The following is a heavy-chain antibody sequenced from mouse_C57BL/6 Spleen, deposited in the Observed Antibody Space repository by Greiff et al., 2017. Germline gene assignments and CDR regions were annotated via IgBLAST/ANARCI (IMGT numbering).Heavy chain of an antibody. J-gene: IGHJ3*01. CDR2: INPNNGGT. CDR3: AREGKLRLPSAWFAY. Sequence: VQLQQSGPELVKPGASVKISCKASGYTFTDYYMNWVKQSHGKSLEWIGDINPNNGGTSYNQKFKGKATLTVDKSSSTAYMELRSLTSEDSAVYYCAREGKLRLPSAWFAYWGQGTLVTVSA. CDR1: GYTFTDYY. V-gene: IGHV1-26*01. D-gene: IGHD3-2*02.